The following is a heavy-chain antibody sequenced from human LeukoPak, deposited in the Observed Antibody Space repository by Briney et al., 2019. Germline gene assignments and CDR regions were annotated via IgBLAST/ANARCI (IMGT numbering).Heavy chain of an antibody. J-gene: IGHJ5*02. CDR2: ISYDGSNK. V-gene: IGHV3-30-3*01. CDR3: ARDFFTTVTSSWFDP. Sequence: PGRSLRLSCAASGFTFSSYVMHWVRQAPGKGLEWVAVISYDGSNKYYADSVKGRFTISRDNSKNTLYLQMNSLRAEDTAVYYCARDFFTTVTSSWFDPWGQGTLVTVSS. D-gene: IGHD4-17*01. CDR1: GFTFSSYV.